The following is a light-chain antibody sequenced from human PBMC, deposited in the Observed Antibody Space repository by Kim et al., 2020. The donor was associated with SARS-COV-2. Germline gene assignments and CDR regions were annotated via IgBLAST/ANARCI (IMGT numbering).Light chain of an antibody. Sequence: EIVLTQSPATLSLSQGERATLSCGASQSVSSSYLAWYQQKPGLAPRLLIYDASSRATGIPDRFSGGGSGTDFTLTISRLEPEDFAVYYCQQYATSPWTFGQGTKVDIK. V-gene: IGKV3D-20*01. J-gene: IGKJ1*01. CDR1: QSVSSSY. CDR3: QQYATSPWT. CDR2: DAS.